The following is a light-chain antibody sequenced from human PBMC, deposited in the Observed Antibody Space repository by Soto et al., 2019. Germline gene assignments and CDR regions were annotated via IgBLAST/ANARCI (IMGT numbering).Light chain of an antibody. V-gene: IGKV3-15*01. CDR3: QQGHNWPLT. CDR1: QSISSE. CDR2: GAS. Sequence: ELVMTQSPATLSVSPGESATLSCRASQSISSELAWYQQKPGQPPRLLISGASTSATGVPARFTGSGSGADFTLTISGLQSEDFAVYYCQQGHNWPLTVGQGTRLEI. J-gene: IGKJ2*01.